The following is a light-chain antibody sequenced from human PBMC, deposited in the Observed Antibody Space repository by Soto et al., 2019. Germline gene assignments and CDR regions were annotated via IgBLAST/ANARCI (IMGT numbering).Light chain of an antibody. Sequence: DIQMTQSPSTLSGSVGDRVTITCRASQTISSWLAWYQQKPGKAPKLLIYKASTLKSGVPSRFSGSGSGTEFILTISSLQPDDFATYYCQQYRTFGQGTKVDIK. CDR1: QTISSW. CDR3: QQYRT. CDR2: KAS. J-gene: IGKJ1*01. V-gene: IGKV1-5*03.